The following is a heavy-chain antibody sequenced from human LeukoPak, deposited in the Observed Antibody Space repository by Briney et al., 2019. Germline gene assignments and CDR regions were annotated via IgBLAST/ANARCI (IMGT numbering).Heavy chain of an antibody. D-gene: IGHD3-22*01. CDR3: AREGLDYYDSSGYMY. Sequence: ASVKVSCKASGYTLTSYGISWVRQAPGQGLEWMGWISAYNGNTNYAQKLQGRVTMTTDTSTSTAYMELRSLRSDDTAVYYCAREGLDYYDSSGYMYWGQGTLVTVSS. V-gene: IGHV1-18*01. CDR1: GYTLTSYG. J-gene: IGHJ4*02. CDR2: ISAYNGNT.